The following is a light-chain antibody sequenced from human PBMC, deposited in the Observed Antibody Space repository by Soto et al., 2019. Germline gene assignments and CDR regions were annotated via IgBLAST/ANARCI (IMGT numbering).Light chain of an antibody. Sequence: EIVLTQSPGTLSLSPGERVTLSCRASQSVGNNYLGWYQQKPGQAPRLLIFNASRRPTGISDRFSGSGSGTDFTLTITRLEPEDFAVYYCHKYANSPQTFGQGTRLEIK. CDR1: QSVGNNY. CDR3: HKYANSPQT. J-gene: IGKJ5*01. V-gene: IGKV3-20*01. CDR2: NAS.